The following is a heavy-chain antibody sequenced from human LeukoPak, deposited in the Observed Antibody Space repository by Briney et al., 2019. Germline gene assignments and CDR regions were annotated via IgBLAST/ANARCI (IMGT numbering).Heavy chain of an antibody. V-gene: IGHV3-53*01. D-gene: IGHD2-15*01. J-gene: IGHJ3*02. Sequence: GGSLRLSCAASGFTVSSNYMRWVRQAPGKGLEWVSVIYSGGSTYYADSVKGRFTISRDNSKNTLYLQMNSLRAEDTAVYYCAKGDLIVVVVAATGEDAFDIWGQGTMVTVSS. CDR2: IYSGGST. CDR3: AKGDLIVVVVAATGEDAFDI. CDR1: GFTVSSNY.